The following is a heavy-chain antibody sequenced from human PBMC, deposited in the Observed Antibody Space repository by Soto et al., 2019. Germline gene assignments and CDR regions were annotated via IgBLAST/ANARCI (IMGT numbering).Heavy chain of an antibody. V-gene: IGHV1-3*01. CDR2: INAGNGNT. J-gene: IGHJ4*02. CDR3: AREVNDILTGYLYFDY. Sequence: QVQLVQSGAEVKKPGASVKVSCKASGYTFTSYAMHWVRQAPGQRLEWMGWINAGNGNTKYSQKFQGRVTITRDTSASTAYMELSSLRSEDTAVYYCAREVNDILTGYLYFDYWGQGTLVTVSS. D-gene: IGHD3-9*01. CDR1: GYTFTSYA.